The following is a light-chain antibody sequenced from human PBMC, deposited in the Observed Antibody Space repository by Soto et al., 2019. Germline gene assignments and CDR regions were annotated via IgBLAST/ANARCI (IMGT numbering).Light chain of an antibody. J-gene: IGLJ1*01. Sequence: QSVLTQPPSASATPGQRVTISCSGSNSNIGTNTVNWYQQLPGTAPRLLIYTNNQRPSGVPQRFSGSKTGTSASLAIGGLRSEDGADYYCAAWDDSLGAYVFGNGTKVTVL. V-gene: IGLV1-44*01. CDR2: TNN. CDR3: AAWDDSLGAYV. CDR1: NSNIGTNT.